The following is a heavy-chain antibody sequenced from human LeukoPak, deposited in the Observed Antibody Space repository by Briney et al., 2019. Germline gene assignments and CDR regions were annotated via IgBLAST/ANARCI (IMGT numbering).Heavy chain of an antibody. J-gene: IGHJ4*02. CDR3: AKVGSYYDSSGYYYVGY. V-gene: IGHV3-23*01. CDR2: IIGSGTGK. Sequence: GGSLRLSCAASGFSFRNYAMSWVRLAPGQGLEWVSSIIGSGTGKYYADSVEGRFTISRDNSKNTLYLQMNSLRAEDTAVYYCAKVGSYYDSSGYYYVGYWGQGTLVTVSS. D-gene: IGHD3-22*01. CDR1: GFSFRNYA.